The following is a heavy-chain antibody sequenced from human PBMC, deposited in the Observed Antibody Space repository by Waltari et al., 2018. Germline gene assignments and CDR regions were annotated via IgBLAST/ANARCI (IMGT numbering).Heavy chain of an antibody. CDR1: GDKFSTYW. Sequence: EVRLVQSGAEVKKPGESLKISCKGSGDKFSTYWLGWVRQRPGKGLEWMGIIYVCDSETSYSPSFRGQVTMSADKSITTAYLQWSSLKASDTAMYYCARREHDYDYVGGSYRRVIDTFDIWGQGTRVTVSS. J-gene: IGHJ3*02. V-gene: IGHV5-51*03. CDR3: ARREHDYDYVGGSYRRVIDTFDI. D-gene: IGHD3-16*02. CDR2: IYVCDSET.